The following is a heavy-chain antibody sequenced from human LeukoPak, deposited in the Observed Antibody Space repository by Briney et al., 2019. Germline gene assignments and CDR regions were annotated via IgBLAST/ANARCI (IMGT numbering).Heavy chain of an antibody. V-gene: IGHV1-3*03. J-gene: IGHJ4*02. CDR1: GYTFTSYA. Sequence: ASVKVSCKASGYTFTSYAMHWVRQAPGQRLEWMGWINAGNGNTKYSQEFQGRVTITRDTSASTAYMELSSLRSGDMAVYYCATSTTGTTIGYFDYWGQGTLVTVSS. CDR3: ATSTTGTTIGYFDY. CDR2: INAGNGNT. D-gene: IGHD1-1*01.